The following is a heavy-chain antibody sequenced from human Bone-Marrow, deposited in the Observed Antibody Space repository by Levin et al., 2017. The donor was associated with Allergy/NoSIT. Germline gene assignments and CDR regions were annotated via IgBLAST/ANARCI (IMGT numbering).Heavy chain of an antibody. V-gene: IGHV3-72*01. CDR3: ARGGHCGGGTCYSDYFDY. CDR1: GFTFSDHY. D-gene: IGHD2-15*01. J-gene: IGHJ4*02. Sequence: PGESLKISCAVSGFTFSDHYMDWVRQAPGKGLEWLGRSRNKANGYTTEYAASVNGRFTVSRDDSKNSLHLQMNGLETEDTAVYYCARGGHCGGGTCYSDYFDYWGQGTLVTVSS. CDR2: SRNKANGYTT.